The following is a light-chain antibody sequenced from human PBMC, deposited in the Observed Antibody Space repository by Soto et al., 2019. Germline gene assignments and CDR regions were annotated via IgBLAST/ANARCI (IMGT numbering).Light chain of an antibody. V-gene: IGKV3-20*01. CDR3: QQYGSFLT. Sequence: IVLRQATESLSLCPAEQSTQYCRASQSVSSSYLAWYQQKPGQAPRLLIYGASSRATGIPDRFSGSGSGTDFTLTISRLEPEDFAVYYCQQYGSFLTFGGGTKVDIK. J-gene: IGKJ4*01. CDR2: GAS. CDR1: QSVSSSY.